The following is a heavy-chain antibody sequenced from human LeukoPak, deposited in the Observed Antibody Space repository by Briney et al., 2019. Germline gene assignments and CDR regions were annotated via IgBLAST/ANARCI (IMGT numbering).Heavy chain of an antibody. CDR3: ARFKLGDNYLDY. CDR1: GGSISSGGYY. J-gene: IGHJ4*02. D-gene: IGHD1-1*01. CDR2: IYYSGST. V-gene: IGHV4-31*03. Sequence: PSQALSLTCTVSGGSISSGGYYWSWIRQHPGKGLEWIGYIYYSGSTYYNPSLKSRVTISVDTSKNQFSLKLSSVTAADTAVYYCARFKLGDNYLDYWGQGTLVTVSS.